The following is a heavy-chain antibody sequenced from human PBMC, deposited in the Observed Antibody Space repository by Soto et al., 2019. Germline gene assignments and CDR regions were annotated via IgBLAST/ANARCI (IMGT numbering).Heavy chain of an antibody. V-gene: IGHV3-11*06. CDR3: ARDVVLDIVVVPAALVSMDV. CDR1: GFTFSDYY. CDR2: ISSSSSYT. J-gene: IGHJ6*02. D-gene: IGHD2-2*03. Sequence: GGSLRLSCAASGFTFSDYYMSWIRQAPGKGLEWVSYISSSSSYTNYADSVKGRFTISRDNAKNSLYLQMNSLRDEDTAVYYCARDVVLDIVVVPAALVSMDVWGQGTAVTVSS.